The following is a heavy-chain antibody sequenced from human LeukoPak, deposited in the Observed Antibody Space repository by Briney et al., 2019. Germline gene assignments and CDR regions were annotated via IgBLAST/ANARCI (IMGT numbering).Heavy chain of an antibody. CDR3: ARGMIVVPIFDY. CDR2: IKQDGSEK. D-gene: IGHD3-22*01. CDR1: GFTFSSYR. V-gene: IGHV3-7*03. Sequence: PGGSLRLSCAASGFTFSSYRMSWVRQAPGKGLEWVANIKQDGSEKYYVDSVKGRFTISRDNAKNSLYLQMNSLRAEDTAVYYCARGMIVVPIFDYWGQGTLVTVSS. J-gene: IGHJ4*02.